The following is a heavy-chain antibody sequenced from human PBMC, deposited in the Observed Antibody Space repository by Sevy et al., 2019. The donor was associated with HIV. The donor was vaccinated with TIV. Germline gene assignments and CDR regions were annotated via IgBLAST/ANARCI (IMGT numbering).Heavy chain of an antibody. Sequence: GGSLRLSCAASGFSFSTHAMHWVRQAPGKGLDWVALISYDGTAKYYADSVKGRFTVSRDDSKNTLYLQMNSLRPEDSAGYYCARGGGHTSAWTPGNYWGQGTQVTVSS. CDR3: ARGGGHTSAWTPGNY. CDR1: GFSFSTHA. D-gene: IGHD6-19*01. CDR2: ISYDGTAK. J-gene: IGHJ4*02. V-gene: IGHV3-30-3*01.